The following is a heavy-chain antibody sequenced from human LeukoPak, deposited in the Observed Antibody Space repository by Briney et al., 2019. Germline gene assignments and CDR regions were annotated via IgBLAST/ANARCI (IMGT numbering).Heavy chain of an antibody. CDR2: ISGSGGST. D-gene: IGHD3-22*01. J-gene: IGHJ4*02. V-gene: IGHV3-23*01. CDR1: GFTFSSYG. Sequence: GGSLRLSCAASGFTFSSYGMSWVRQAPGKGLEWVSAISGSGGSTYYADSVKGRFTISRDNSKNTLYLQMSSLRAEDTAVYYCAKGVTMIVVGLFDYWGQGTLVTVSS. CDR3: AKGVTMIVVGLFDY.